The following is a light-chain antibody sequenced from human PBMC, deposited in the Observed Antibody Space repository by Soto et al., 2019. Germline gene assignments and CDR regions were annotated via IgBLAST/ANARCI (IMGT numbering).Light chain of an antibody. V-gene: IGLV2-11*01. Sequence: QSALTQPRSVSGSPGQSVTFSCTGTSSDVGAYIYVSWYQQHPGKAPKLIIYDVIKRPSGVPDRFSGSKSGNTASLTISGLQAEDEADYYGCSYAGSYTHVFGTGTKVTVL. CDR3: CSYAGSYTHV. CDR2: DVI. CDR1: SSDVGAYIY. J-gene: IGLJ1*01.